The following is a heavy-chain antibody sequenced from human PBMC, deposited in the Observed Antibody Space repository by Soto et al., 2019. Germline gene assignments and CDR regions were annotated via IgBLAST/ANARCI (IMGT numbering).Heavy chain of an antibody. V-gene: IGHV3-48*02. CDR1: GFTFSSYI. D-gene: IGHD3-22*01. CDR3: ARESYYCDSSTFDI. J-gene: IGHJ3*02. CDR2: ISRSSRTI. Sequence: PGGSLRLSCAASGFTFSSYIMNWVRQAPGKGLEWVSYISRSSRTIYYADSVKGRFTISRDNAKNSLYLQMNSLRDEDTSVYYCARESYYCDSSTFDIWGQGTMVTISS.